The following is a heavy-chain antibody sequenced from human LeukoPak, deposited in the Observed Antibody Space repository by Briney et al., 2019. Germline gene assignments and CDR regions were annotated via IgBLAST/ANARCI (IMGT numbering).Heavy chain of an antibody. CDR1: GFTFSSHA. J-gene: IGHJ4*02. CDR3: AKASSTEYDISTPVDY. V-gene: IGHV3-23*01. Sequence: GGSLRLSCAASGFTFSSHAMCWVRQAPGKGLEWVSTISGSGHSAYYADSVKGRFTISRDNSKNTLYLQMSSLRVEDTAVYYCAKASSTEYDISTPVDYWGQGTLVTVSS. CDR2: ISGSGHSA. D-gene: IGHD3-9*01.